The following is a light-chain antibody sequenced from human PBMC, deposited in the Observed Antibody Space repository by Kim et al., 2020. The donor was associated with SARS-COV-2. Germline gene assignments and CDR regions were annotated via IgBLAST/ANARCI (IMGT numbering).Light chain of an antibody. Sequence: QSALTQSPSASGSPGQLVTISCTGTSSDVGGYNYVSWYQQHPGKAPKLMIYEVSKRPSGVPDRFSGSKSGNTASLTVSGLQAEDEADYYCSSFAGSNNLYVFGTGTKVTVL. V-gene: IGLV2-8*01. CDR3: SSFAGSNNLYV. CDR1: SSDVGGYNY. CDR2: EVS. J-gene: IGLJ1*01.